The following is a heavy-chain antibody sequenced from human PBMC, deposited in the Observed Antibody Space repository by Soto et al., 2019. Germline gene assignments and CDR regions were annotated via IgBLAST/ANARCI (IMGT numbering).Heavy chain of an antibody. CDR3: ARGAPYGSGSYSPFDP. Sequence: SETLSLTCTVSGGSISSGDYYWSWIRQPPGKGLEWIGYIYYSGSTYYNPSLKSRVTISVDTSKNQFSLKLSSVTAADTAVYYCARGAPYGSGSYSPFDPWGQGTLVTVSS. CDR1: GGSISSGDYY. CDR2: IYYSGST. J-gene: IGHJ5*02. V-gene: IGHV4-30-4*01. D-gene: IGHD3-10*01.